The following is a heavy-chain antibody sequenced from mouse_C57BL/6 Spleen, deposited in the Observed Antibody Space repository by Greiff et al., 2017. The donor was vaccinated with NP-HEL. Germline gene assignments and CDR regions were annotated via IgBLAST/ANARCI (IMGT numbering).Heavy chain of an antibody. CDR2: INPSCGYH. CDR1: GYTFTSYW. D-gene: IGHD2-3*01. J-gene: IGHJ4*01. Sequence: VQLQESGAELAKPGASVKLSCKASGYTFTSYWMHWVTQRPGQGLEWIGYINPSCGYHKYNKQFQDKSTLTADKSSSTAYMQLRSLTYEDSAVYYCARDGYYAMDYWGQGTSVTVSS. CDR3: ARDGYYAMDY. V-gene: IGHV1-7*01.